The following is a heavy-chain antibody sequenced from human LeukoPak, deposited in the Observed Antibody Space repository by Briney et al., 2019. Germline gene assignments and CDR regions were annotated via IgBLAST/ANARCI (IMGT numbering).Heavy chain of an antibody. J-gene: IGHJ5*02. D-gene: IGHD3-22*01. CDR3: ARRGYYDSSRSRDNWFDP. CDR1: GGSISSYY. V-gene: IGHV4-59*01. Sequence: SETLSLTCTVSGGSISSYYWSWIRQPPGKGLEWIGYIYYSGSTNYNPSLKSRVTISVDTSKNQFSLKLSSVTAADTAVYYCARRGYYDSSRSRDNWFDPWGQGTLVTVSS. CDR2: IYYSGST.